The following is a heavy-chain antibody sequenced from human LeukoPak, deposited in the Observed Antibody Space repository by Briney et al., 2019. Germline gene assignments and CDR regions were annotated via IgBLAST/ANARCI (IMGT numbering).Heavy chain of an antibody. CDR1: GYTFTNYY. D-gene: IGHD2-2*01. CDR2: INPSGSNT. V-gene: IGHV1-46*01. Sequence: ASVTVSCKASGYTFTNYYMHWVRQAPGQGLEWMGIINPSGSNTSYAQKFQGRVTMTRDTSTSTVYMEPSSLRSEDTAVYYCARSGSSTSCPRDYWGQGTLVTVAS. CDR3: ARSGSSTSCPRDY. J-gene: IGHJ4*02.